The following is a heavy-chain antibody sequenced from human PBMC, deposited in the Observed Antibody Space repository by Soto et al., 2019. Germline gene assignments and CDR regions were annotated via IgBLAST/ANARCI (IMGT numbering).Heavy chain of an antibody. CDR1: GFIFSSEG. CDR3: VKDRSGSWTFDY. D-gene: IGHD6-13*01. J-gene: IGHJ4*02. CDR2: ISDDGSQK. V-gene: IGHV3-30*18. Sequence: QVQLVESGGGVVQPGRSLRLSCAASGFIFSSEGMHWVRQAPGKGLEWVAFISDDGSQKYYAESVKGRFTISRDDSRNTVYLQMNSLRTEDTALFYCVKDRSGSWTFDYWGQGTLVIVSS.